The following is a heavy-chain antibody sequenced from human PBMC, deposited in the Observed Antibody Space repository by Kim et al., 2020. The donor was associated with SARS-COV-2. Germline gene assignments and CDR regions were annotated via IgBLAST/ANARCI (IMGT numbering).Heavy chain of an antibody. V-gene: IGHV4-34*01. CDR2: INHSGST. CDR1: GGSFSGYY. J-gene: IGHJ6*02. Sequence: SETLSLTCAVYGGSFSGYYWSWIRQPPGKGLEWIGEINHSGSTNYNPSLKSRVTISVDTSKNQFSLKLSSVTAADTAVYYCASPYGGNSRRYYYYGMDVWGQGTTVTVSS. CDR3: ASPYGGNSRRYYYYGMDV. D-gene: IGHD4-17*01.